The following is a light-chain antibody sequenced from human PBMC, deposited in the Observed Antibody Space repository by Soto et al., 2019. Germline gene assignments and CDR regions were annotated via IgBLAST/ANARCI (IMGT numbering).Light chain of an antibody. V-gene: IGKV3-20*01. CDR1: QSVSNNY. CDR3: QQYAMAPRT. Sequence: EIVLTQSPGTLSLSPGERATLSCRASQSVSNNYLAWYQQKPGQAPKLLIYGASIRATGIPDRFSGSGSGTDFTLTISRLEPEDFAVYYCQQYAMAPRTFGQGTKVEMK. CDR2: GAS. J-gene: IGKJ1*01.